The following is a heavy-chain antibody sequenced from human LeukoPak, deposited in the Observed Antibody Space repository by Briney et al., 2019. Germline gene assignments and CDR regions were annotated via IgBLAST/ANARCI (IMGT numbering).Heavy chain of an antibody. CDR2: INTDGSST. V-gene: IGHV3-74*01. J-gene: IGHJ4*02. CDR3: ARDGIAAIFDY. D-gene: IGHD6-13*01. CDR1: GFTFSSYW. Sequence: QPGGSLRLSCAASGFTFSSYWMHWVRQAPGKGLVWVSRINTDGSSTSYADSVKGRFTISRDNAKNTLYLQMNSLRAEDTAVYYCARDGIAAIFDYWGQGTLVTVSS.